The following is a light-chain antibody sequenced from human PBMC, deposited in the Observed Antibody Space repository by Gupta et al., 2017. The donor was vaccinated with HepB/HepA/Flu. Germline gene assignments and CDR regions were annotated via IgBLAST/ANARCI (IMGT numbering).Light chain of an antibody. Sequence: DIQLTQSPSFLSASVGDRVTITCRASQGISSSLDWYQQKPGKAPRLLIYAASTLQGGVPSRFSGSGSGTEFTLTISSLQPEDFATYFCQQLNSYPLTFGGGTRVEIK. J-gene: IGKJ4*01. V-gene: IGKV1-9*01. CDR2: AAS. CDR1: QGISSS. CDR3: QQLNSYPLT.